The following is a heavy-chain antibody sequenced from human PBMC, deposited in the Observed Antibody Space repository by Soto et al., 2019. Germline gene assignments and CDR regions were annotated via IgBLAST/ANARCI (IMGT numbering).Heavy chain of an antibody. CDR1: GFTFSGCA. V-gene: IGHV3-73*02. J-gene: IGHJ4*02. CDR2: IRSKTSSFAT. Sequence: EVQLVESGGGLVQPGGSLKLSCAASGFTFSGCAIHWVRQASGKGLEWVGRIRSKTSSFATAYAASVNGRFTISRDDSKNTAYLQMNSLKTEDTAVYYCSRPVVGRTGDYWGQGTRVTVSS. D-gene: IGHD1-26*01. CDR3: SRPVVGRTGDY.